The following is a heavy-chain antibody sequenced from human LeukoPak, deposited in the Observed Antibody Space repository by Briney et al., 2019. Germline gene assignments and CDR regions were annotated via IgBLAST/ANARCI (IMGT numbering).Heavy chain of an antibody. CDR3: ARTGQQLVLTYYYYYMDV. D-gene: IGHD6-13*01. CDR2: INHSGST. V-gene: IGHV4-34*01. Sequence: SETLSLTCAVYGGSFSGYYWSWIRQPPGKGLEWIGEINHSGSTNYNPSLKSRVTISVDTSKNQFSLKLSSVTAADTAVYYCARTGQQLVLTYYYYYMDVWGKGTTVTVSS. CDR1: GGSFSGYY. J-gene: IGHJ6*03.